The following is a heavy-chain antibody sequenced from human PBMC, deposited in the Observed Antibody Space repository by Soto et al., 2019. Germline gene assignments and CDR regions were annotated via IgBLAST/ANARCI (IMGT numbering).Heavy chain of an antibody. V-gene: IGHV4-31*03. D-gene: IGHD5-12*01. CDR1: GGSISSGGYY. Sequence: SETLSLTCTVSGGSISSGGYYWSWIRQHPGKGLEWIGYIYYSGSTYYNPSLKSRVTISVDTSKNQFSLKLSSVTAADTAVYYCARGGGYDQEAIDYWGQGTLVTAPQ. CDR3: ARGGGYDQEAIDY. CDR2: IYYSGST. J-gene: IGHJ4*02.